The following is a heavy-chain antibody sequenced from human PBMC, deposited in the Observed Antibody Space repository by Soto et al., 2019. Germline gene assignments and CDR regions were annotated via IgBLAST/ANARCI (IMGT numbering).Heavy chain of an antibody. V-gene: IGHV4-31*03. D-gene: IGHD3-10*01. J-gene: IGHJ5*02. CDR2: IYYSGST. Sequence: SETLSLTCTVSGGSISSGGYYSSWVRQHPGKGLEWIGYIYYSGSTYYNPSLKSRVTISVDTSKNQFSLKLSSVTAADTAVYYCARAGSGWFGEPGWFDPWGQGTLVTVSS. CDR3: ARAGSGWFGEPGWFDP. CDR1: GGSISSGGYY.